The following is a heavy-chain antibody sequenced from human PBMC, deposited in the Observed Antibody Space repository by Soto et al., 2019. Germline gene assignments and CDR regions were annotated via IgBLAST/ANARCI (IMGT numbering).Heavy chain of an antibody. CDR2: IYYSGST. Sequence: SETLSLTCTVSGGSISSYYWSWIRQPPGKGLEWIGYIYYSGSTNYNPSLKSRVTISVDTSKNQFSLKLSSVTAADTAVYYCAGADGGGSYPFDYWGQGTLVTVSS. CDR3: AGADGGGSYPFDY. D-gene: IGHD1-26*01. CDR1: GGSISSYY. J-gene: IGHJ4*02. V-gene: IGHV4-59*01.